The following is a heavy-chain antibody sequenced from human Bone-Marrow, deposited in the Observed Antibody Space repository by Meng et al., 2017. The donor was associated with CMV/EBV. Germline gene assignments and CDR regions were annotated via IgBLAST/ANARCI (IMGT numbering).Heavy chain of an antibody. J-gene: IGHJ6*02. V-gene: IGHV3-7*01. CDR3: ASMSYDFWSGSYGMDV. D-gene: IGHD3-3*01. CDR2: IKQDGSEK. CDR1: GFTFSSYW. Sequence: GGSLRLSCAASGFTFSSYWMSWVRQAPGKGLEWVANIKQDGSEKYYVDSVKGRFTISRDNAKNSLYLQMNSLRAEDTAVYYCASMSYDFWSGSYGMDVWGQGTTVTFSS.